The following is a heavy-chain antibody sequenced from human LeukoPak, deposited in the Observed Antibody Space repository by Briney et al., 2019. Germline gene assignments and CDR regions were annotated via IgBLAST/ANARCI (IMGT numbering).Heavy chain of an antibody. CDR3: ANALGTYDSSGHSVGMDV. D-gene: IGHD3-22*01. Sequence: PGGSLRLSCAASGFTFSSYAMHWVRQAPGKGLEWVAVISYDGSNKYYADSVKGRFTISRDNSKNTLYLQMNSLRADDTAIYYCANALGTYDSSGHSVGMDVWGQGTTVTVSS. CDR2: ISYDGSNK. J-gene: IGHJ6*02. CDR1: GFTFSSYA. V-gene: IGHV3-30-3*01.